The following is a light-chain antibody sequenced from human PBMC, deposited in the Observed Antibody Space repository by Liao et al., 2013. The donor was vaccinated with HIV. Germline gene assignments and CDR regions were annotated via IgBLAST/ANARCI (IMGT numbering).Light chain of an antibody. CDR2: YDS. V-gene: IGLV3-21*01. Sequence: SYELTQPPSVSVAPGKTARITCGGNNIGSKSVHWYQQKPGQAPVLVIYYDSDRPLAIPERFSGSNSGNTATLTISGTQAMDEADYYCQAWDSSTVVFGGGTKLTVL. CDR1: NIGSKS. J-gene: IGLJ3*02. CDR3: QAWDSSTVV.